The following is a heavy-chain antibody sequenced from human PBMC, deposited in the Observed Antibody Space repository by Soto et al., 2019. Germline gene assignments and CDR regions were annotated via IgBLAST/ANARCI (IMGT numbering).Heavy chain of an antibody. V-gene: IGHV1-2*02. CDR2: INPNNGGT. D-gene: IGHD3-10*01. CDR3: ARRRGNYPITEFLQY. J-gene: IGHJ1*01. CDR1: GYTFIGYY. Sequence: ASVKVSCKTSGYTFIGYYVHWVRQVPGQGLEWMGWINPNNGGTKYAQRFQGRLTMTRDTPINTAYMELSRLTTDDTAVYYCARRRGNYPITEFLQYWGQGTLVTVSS.